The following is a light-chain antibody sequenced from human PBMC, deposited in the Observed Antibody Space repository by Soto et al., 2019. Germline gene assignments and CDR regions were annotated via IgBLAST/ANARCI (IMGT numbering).Light chain of an antibody. J-gene: IGKJ1*01. Sequence: IVMAQYALSLPAIPCEPSASSGRSTQLLLHSNGYIYLDWYLQKPGQSPQLLIYLVSNRASGVPDRFSGSGSGTDFTLKISRVEAEDVGVYYCMQALQIPQTFGQGTKVDI. V-gene: IGKV2-28*01. CDR1: QLLLHSNGYIY. CDR3: MQALQIPQT. CDR2: LVS.